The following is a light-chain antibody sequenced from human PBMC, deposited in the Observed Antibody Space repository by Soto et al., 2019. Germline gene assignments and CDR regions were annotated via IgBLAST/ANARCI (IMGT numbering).Light chain of an antibody. V-gene: IGKV3-11*01. Sequence: EIVLTQSPATLSLSPGERATLSCTASQRVNSYLAWYQHRPGQAPRLHIYDTFNRATGVPARFSGSVSGTDFTLTISSLEPEVFAVYYCQHRTSRYTFGQGTKVETK. CDR2: DTF. CDR1: QRVNSY. CDR3: QHRTSRYT. J-gene: IGKJ2*01.